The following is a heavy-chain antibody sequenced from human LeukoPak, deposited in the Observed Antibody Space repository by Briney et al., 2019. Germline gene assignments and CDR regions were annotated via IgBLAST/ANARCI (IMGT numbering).Heavy chain of an antibody. CDR1: GFTFNNYA. Sequence: GGSLRLSCAASGFTFNNYAMTWVRQAPGKGLEWVAVINGGSGNSYYADSVKGRFTVSRDNSKNTPYLQMNSLRDEDTAVYYCAKVQGYNYGDSIDYWGPGTLVTVSS. D-gene: IGHD5-18*01. CDR2: INGGSGNS. V-gene: IGHV3-23*01. J-gene: IGHJ4*02. CDR3: AKVQGYNYGDSIDY.